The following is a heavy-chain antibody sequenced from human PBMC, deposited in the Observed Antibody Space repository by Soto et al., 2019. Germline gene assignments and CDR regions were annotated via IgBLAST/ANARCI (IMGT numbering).Heavy chain of an antibody. Sequence: QVQLVESGGGVVQPGRSLRLSCAASGFTFSSYGMHWVRQAPGKGLEWVAVISYDGSNKYYADSVKGRFTISRDNSKNTLYLQMNSLRAEDTAVYYCAKAPSRITMIVVVTLPDYWGQGTPVTVSS. D-gene: IGHD3-22*01. V-gene: IGHV3-30*18. J-gene: IGHJ4*02. CDR2: ISYDGSNK. CDR3: AKAPSRITMIVVVTLPDY. CDR1: GFTFSSYG.